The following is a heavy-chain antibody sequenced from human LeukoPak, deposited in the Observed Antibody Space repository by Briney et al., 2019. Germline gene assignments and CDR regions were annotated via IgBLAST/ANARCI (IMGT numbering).Heavy chain of an antibody. Sequence: SETLSLTCTVSGGSISSYYWSWIRQPPGKGLEWIGYIYYSGSTNYNPSLKSRVTISVDTSKNQFSLKLSSVTAADTAVYYCTTGATMVRGVLRYWGQGTLVTVSS. J-gene: IGHJ4*02. CDR2: IYYSGST. CDR1: GGSISSYY. CDR3: TTGATMVRGVLRY. D-gene: IGHD3-10*01. V-gene: IGHV4-59*01.